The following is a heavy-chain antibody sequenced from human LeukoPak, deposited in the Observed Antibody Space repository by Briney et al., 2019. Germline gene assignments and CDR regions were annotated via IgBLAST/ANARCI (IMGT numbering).Heavy chain of an antibody. V-gene: IGHV3-66*01. Sequence: GGSLRLSCAASGFTVSSNYMSWVRQAPGKGLEWVSVIYSGGSTYYADSVKGRFTISRDNSKNTLYLQMNSLRAEGTAVYYCARDRHGDYTYYYYGMDVWGQGTTVTVSS. CDR3: ARDRHGDYTYYYYGMDV. J-gene: IGHJ6*02. CDR2: IYSGGST. CDR1: GFTVSSNY. D-gene: IGHD4-17*01.